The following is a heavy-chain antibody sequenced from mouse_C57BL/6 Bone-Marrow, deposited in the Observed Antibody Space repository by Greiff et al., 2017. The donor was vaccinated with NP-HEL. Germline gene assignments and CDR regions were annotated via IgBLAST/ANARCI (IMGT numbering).Heavy chain of an antibody. V-gene: IGHV2-6*03. CDR1: GFSLTSYG. CDR3: ARPLYDGYSYAMDY. J-gene: IGHJ4*01. D-gene: IGHD2-3*01. CDR2: IWRDGST. Sequence: VLLVESGPGLVAPSQSLSITCTVSGFSLTSYGVHWVRQPPGKGLEWLVVIWRDGSTTYNSALKSRLSISKDNSKSQVFLKMNSLQADDTAMYYCARPLYDGYSYAMDYWGQGTSVTVSS.